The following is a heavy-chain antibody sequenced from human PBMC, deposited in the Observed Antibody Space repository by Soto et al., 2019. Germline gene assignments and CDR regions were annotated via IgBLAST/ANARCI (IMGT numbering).Heavy chain of an antibody. Sequence: GGSLRLSCAVSGFTFSSYGMHWVRQAPGKGLEWVAVIWYDGSNKYYADSVKGRFTISRDNSKNTLYLQMNSLRAEDTAVYYCARESAGIAVAGKNGFDYWGQGTLVTVSS. CDR3: ARESAGIAVAGKNGFDY. J-gene: IGHJ4*02. CDR2: IWYDGSNK. V-gene: IGHV3-33*01. D-gene: IGHD6-19*01. CDR1: GFTFSSYG.